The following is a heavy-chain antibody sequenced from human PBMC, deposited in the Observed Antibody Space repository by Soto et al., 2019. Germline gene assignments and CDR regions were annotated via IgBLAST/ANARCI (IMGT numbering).Heavy chain of an antibody. J-gene: IGHJ4*02. D-gene: IGHD1-26*01. CDR3: ARESGSHPAFDS. CDR1: GFTFSDYG. CDR2: IWHDGSDK. Sequence: QVKLVESGGGVVQPGRSLRLACAASGFTFSDYGMHWVRQAPGKGLEWVAVIWHDGSDKFYEDSVRGRFTVSRDNSKNTLFLQMNILRAEDTALYYGARESGSHPAFDSWGQGTLVTVSS. V-gene: IGHV3-33*01.